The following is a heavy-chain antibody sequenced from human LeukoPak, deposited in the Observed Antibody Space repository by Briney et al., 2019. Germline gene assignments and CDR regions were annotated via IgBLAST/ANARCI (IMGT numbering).Heavy chain of an antibody. CDR1: GGSISSSSYY. CDR3: ASSVTKYYFDY. CDR2: IYYSGST. J-gene: IGHJ4*02. D-gene: IGHD4-17*01. Sequence: SETLSLTCTVSGGSISSSSYYWGWIRQPPGKGLEWIGSIYYSGSTNYNPSLKSRVTISVDTSKNQFSLKLSSVTAADTAVYYCASSVTKYYFDYWGQGTLVTVSS. V-gene: IGHV4-39*07.